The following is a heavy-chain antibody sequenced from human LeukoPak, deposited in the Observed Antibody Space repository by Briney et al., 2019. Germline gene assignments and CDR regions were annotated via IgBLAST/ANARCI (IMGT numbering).Heavy chain of an antibody. J-gene: IGHJ5*02. Sequence: PGGSLRLSCAASGFTFSSYGMNWVRQVPEKGLEWVSTIGRNGDRTYYADSVKGRFAISRDNSRNTLYLQMNSLRAEDTAVYYCARDLGQYYDTSDNWFDPWGQGTLVTVSS. CDR3: ARDLGQYYDTSDNWFDP. D-gene: IGHD3-22*01. CDR2: IGRNGDRT. V-gene: IGHV3-23*01. CDR1: GFTFSSYG.